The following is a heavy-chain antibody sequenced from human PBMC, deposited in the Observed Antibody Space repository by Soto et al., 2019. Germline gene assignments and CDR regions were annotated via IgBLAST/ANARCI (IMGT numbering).Heavy chain of an antibody. J-gene: IGHJ6*01. D-gene: IGHD2-2*01. V-gene: IGHV4-59*01. Sequence: SETLSITCTFSVGSTRIFYWSWIRRPPGKGLEWIGYIYNGATTNYNPSLKSRVTMSADTSKKQFSLTLNSVSAADTAVYYCARASHGTHNYHIYGMDVWGQGTTVTVSS. CDR2: IYNGATT. CDR1: VGSTRIFY. CDR3: ARASHGTHNYHIYGMDV.